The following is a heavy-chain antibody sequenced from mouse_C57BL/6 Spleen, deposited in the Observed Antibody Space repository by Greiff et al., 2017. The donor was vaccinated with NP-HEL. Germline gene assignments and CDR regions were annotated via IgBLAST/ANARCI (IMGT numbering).Heavy chain of an antibody. Sequence: EVKLQESGPGMVKPSQSLSLTCTVTGYSITSGYDWHWIRHFPGNKLEWMGYISYSGSTNYNPSLKSRISITHDTSKNHFFLKLNSVTTEDTATYYCARDNYDYDGAWFAYWGQGTLVTVSA. D-gene: IGHD2-4*01. J-gene: IGHJ3*01. CDR1: GYSITSGYD. V-gene: IGHV3-1*01. CDR3: ARDNYDYDGAWFAY. CDR2: ISYSGST.